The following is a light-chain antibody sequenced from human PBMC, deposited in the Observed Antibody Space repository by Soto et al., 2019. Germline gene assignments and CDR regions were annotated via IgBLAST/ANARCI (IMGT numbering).Light chain of an antibody. CDR1: QSGLSRYNNKNY. J-gene: IGKJ1*01. V-gene: IGKV4-1*01. CDR2: WAS. CDR3: QKYYNIPWT. Sequence: DIVMAQSPDSLAVSLGERATVNCTSSQSGLSRYNNKNYLAWYQHRPGHHPRLLISWASVRESWIPDRFSGSGSGTDFTLTISSLQSEDVAFSYCQKYYNIPWTFVQGTQVDIK.